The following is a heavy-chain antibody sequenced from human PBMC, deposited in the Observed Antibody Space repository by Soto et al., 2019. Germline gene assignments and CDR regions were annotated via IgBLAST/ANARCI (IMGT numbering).Heavy chain of an antibody. V-gene: IGHV1-18*01. J-gene: IGHJ4*02. CDR1: GYTFSNFG. Sequence: QVQVVQSGAEVKKPGASVKVSCKTSGYTFSNFGINWVRQAPGQGLEWMGWINVYNGNTNYAQKLKGRVIMTTDTSTRTAYMELKSLGSDDTATYYCARGPDPTYSDYWGQGTLVTVSS. CDR3: ARGPDPTYSDY. CDR2: INVYNGNT.